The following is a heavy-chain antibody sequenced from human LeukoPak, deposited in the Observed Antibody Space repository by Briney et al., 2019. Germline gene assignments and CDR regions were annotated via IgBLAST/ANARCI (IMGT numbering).Heavy chain of an antibody. V-gene: IGHV3-9*01. CDR2: ISWNSGSI. CDR3: AKGSTAENDAFDI. Sequence: PGGSLRLSCAASGFTFDDYAMHWVRQAPRKGLGWVSGISWNSGSIGYADSVKGRFTISRDNAKNSLYLQMNSLRAEDTALYYCAKGSTAENDAFDIWGQGTMVTVSS. J-gene: IGHJ3*02. D-gene: IGHD5/OR15-5a*01. CDR1: GFTFDDYA.